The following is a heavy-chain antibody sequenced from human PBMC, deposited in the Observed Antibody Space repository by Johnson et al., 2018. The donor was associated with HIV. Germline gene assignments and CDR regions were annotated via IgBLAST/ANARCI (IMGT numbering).Heavy chain of an antibody. CDR1: GFTFSSYG. CDR3: TTDLRVTTSLRAFDI. Sequence: QVQLVESGGGVVQPGGSLRLSCAASGFTFSSYGMHWVRQAPGKGLEWVAFRRYDGSNKYYADSVKGRFTISRDNSKNTLYLQMNSLRAEDTAVYYCTTDLRVTTSLRAFDIWGQGTMVTVSS. CDR2: RRYDGSNK. J-gene: IGHJ3*02. V-gene: IGHV3-30*02. D-gene: IGHD4-17*01.